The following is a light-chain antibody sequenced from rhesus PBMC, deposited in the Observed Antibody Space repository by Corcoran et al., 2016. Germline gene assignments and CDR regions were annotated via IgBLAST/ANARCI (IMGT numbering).Light chain of an antibody. CDR1: QSFSSS. V-gene: IGKV1-46*01. J-gene: IGKJ4*01. Sequence: DIQMTQSPSSLSASVGASVTIPCRASQSFSSSLAWYQQNPGKAPKLLIYSASSLQSGVPSRFSGSKSGTDFTLTISSLQPEDIASYYCQQYYSDPLTFGGGTKVEIK. CDR2: SAS. CDR3: QQYYSDPLT.